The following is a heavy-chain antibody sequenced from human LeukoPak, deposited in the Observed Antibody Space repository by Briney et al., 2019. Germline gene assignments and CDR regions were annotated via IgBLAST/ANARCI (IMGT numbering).Heavy chain of an antibody. CDR3: ARSKGSRHAFDI. CDR1: GFTFSDYY. V-gene: IGHV3-11*01. CDR2: ISSNGRTI. D-gene: IGHD2-15*01. J-gene: IGHJ3*02. Sequence: PGGSLRLSCATSGFTFSDYYMSWIRQAPGKGLEWVSYISSNGRTIYYADSVKGRFTISRDNAKNSLFLQMNSLRAEDTAVYYCARSKGSRHAFDIWGQGTMVTVSS.